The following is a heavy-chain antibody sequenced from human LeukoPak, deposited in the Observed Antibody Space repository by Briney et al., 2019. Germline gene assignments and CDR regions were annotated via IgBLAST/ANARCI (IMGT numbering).Heavy chain of an antibody. V-gene: IGHV4-59*01. D-gene: IGHD2-8*02. CDR3: ARGTGDY. CDR1: GDFITAYY. J-gene: IGHJ4*02. CDR2: IYYSGST. Sequence: SGTLSLTCTVSGDFITAYYWSWIRHPPGKGLEWIGYIYYSGSTNYNPSLKSRVTISVDTSKNQFSLKLSSVTAADTAVYYCARGTGDYWGQGTLVTVSS.